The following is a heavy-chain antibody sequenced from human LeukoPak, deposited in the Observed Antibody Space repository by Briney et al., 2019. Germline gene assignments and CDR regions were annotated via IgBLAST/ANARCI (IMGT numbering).Heavy chain of an antibody. V-gene: IGHV3-73*01. CDR1: GFTFSASA. D-gene: IGHD3-16*01. CDR3: SRSGGDGATGE. Sequence: GGSLKLSCATSGFTFSASAINWVRQASGKGLEWVGRIASKGKNYATEYAASVKGRFTISRDDSKNRAYLQMNSLKTEDTAVYYCSRSGGDGATGEWGQGTLVTVSS. J-gene: IGHJ4*02. CDR2: IASKGKNYAT.